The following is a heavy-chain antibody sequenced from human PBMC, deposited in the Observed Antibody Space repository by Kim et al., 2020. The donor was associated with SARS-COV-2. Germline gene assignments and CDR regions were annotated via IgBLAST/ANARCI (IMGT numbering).Heavy chain of an antibody. D-gene: IGHD3-10*01. V-gene: IGHV5-51*01. CDR2: DSDT. CDR3: ARVQALPDY. Sequence: DSDTRYSPSFQGQVTISADKSIRTAYLQWSSLKASDTAMYYCARVQALPDYWGQGTLVTVSS. J-gene: IGHJ4*02.